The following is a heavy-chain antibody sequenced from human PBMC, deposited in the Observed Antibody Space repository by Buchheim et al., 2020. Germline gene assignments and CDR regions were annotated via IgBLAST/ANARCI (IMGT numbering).Heavy chain of an antibody. Sequence: EVLLLESGGGLVQPGGSLRLSCEASGISLSRNAMTWVRQAPGKGLEWVSGISDSGSSTYYSDSVKGRFTISRDKSKNTLYLQLSSLRAEDTAVYYCASNYDSNVYSVIHFWGQGTL. CDR2: ISDSGSST. D-gene: IGHD3-22*01. CDR1: GISLSRNA. CDR3: ASNYDSNVYSVIHF. V-gene: IGHV3-23*01. J-gene: IGHJ4*02.